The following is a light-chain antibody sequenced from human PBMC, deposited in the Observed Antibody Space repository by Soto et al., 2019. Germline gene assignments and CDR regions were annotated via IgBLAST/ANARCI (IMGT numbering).Light chain of an antibody. J-gene: IGLJ2*01. CDR3: SSYAGSNTVL. Sequence: QSALTQPPSASGSPGQSVTISCTGTSSDVGGYNCVSWYQQHPGKAPQLMIYEVTKRPSGVPDRFSGSKSSNTASLTVSGLQAEDEADYYCSSYAGSNTVLFGGGTKLTVL. CDR1: SSDVGGYNC. V-gene: IGLV2-8*01. CDR2: EVT.